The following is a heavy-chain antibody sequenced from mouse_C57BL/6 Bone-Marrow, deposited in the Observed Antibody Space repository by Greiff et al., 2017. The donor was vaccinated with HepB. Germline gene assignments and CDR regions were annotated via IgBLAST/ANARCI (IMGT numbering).Heavy chain of an antibody. Sequence: QVQLQQPGAELVRPGSSVKLSCKASGYTFTSYWMDWVKQRPGQGLEWIGNIYPSDSETHYNQKFKDKATLTVDKSSSTAYMQLSSLTSEDSAVYYCARWGGSGDGYFDYWGQGTTLTVSS. CDR2: IYPSDSET. CDR1: GYTFTSYW. CDR3: ARWGGSGDGYFDY. V-gene: IGHV1-61*01. J-gene: IGHJ2*01. D-gene: IGHD3-2*02.